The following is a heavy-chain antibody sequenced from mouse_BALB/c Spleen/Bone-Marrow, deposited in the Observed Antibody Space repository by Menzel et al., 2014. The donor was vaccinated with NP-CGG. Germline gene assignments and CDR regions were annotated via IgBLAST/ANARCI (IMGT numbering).Heavy chain of an antibody. Sequence: EVKLMESGGGLVKPGGSLKLSCAASGFTFSSYTMSWFRQTPEKRLEWVATISSGGSYTYYPDSVKGRFTISRDNAKNTLYLQMISLKSEDTAMYYCTRDRYYGNSFAYWGQGTLVTVSA. D-gene: IGHD2-1*01. CDR2: ISSGGSYT. J-gene: IGHJ3*01. CDR1: GFTFSSYT. V-gene: IGHV5-6-4*01. CDR3: TRDRYYGNSFAY.